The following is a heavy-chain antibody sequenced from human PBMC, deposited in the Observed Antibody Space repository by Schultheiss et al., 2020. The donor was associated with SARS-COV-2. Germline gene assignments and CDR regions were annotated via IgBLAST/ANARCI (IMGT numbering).Heavy chain of an antibody. V-gene: IGHV1-3*01. CDR3: ARDQKQWLVRPYYYYGMDV. J-gene: IGHJ6*02. D-gene: IGHD6-19*01. CDR2: INGGNGKT. CDR1: GYTFTSYA. Sequence: ASVKVFCKASGYTFTSYAMHWVRQAPGQRLEWMGWINGGNGKTKYSQKFQGRVITTTDTSTSTAYMELRSLTSDDTAVYYCARDQKQWLVRPYYYYGMDVWGQGTTVTVSS.